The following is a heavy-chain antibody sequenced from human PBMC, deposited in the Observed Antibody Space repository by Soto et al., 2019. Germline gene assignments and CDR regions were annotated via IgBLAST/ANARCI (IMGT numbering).Heavy chain of an antibody. CDR3: AKVGVRGLGAFDI. CDR1: GFTFSNYG. Sequence: EVQLLESGGGLVQPGGSLRLSCAASGFTFSNYGMTWVRQAPGKGLECVSGLSGSGGSTYYADSVKGRFTISRDNSKNTLYLQMNSLRAEDTAVYYCAKVGVRGLGAFDIWGQGTMVTVSS. J-gene: IGHJ3*02. CDR2: LSGSGGST. D-gene: IGHD1-26*01. V-gene: IGHV3-23*01.